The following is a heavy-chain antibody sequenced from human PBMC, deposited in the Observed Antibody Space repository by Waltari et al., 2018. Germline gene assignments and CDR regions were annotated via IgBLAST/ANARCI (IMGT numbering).Heavy chain of an antibody. CDR2: MYPGNPDT. D-gene: IGHD2-21*01. Sequence: EVQLVQSGAEVKTPGESLKISCKGSGYRFTSYWIGWVRQMPGKGLERRGIMYPGNPDTRDRPPVQGQVTTSANKSSSTADLQWSSLKASDTAMYYCARQLGVIARSSWFDPWGQGTLVTVSS. J-gene: IGHJ5*02. CDR1: GYRFTSYW. CDR3: ARQLGVIARSSWFDP. V-gene: IGHV5-51*01.